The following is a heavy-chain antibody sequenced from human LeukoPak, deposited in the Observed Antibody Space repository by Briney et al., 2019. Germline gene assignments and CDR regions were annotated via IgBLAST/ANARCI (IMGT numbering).Heavy chain of an antibody. J-gene: IGHJ6*03. CDR1: GVSISSSNYY. CDR2: IYSSGST. Sequence: SETLSLTCIVSGVSISSSNYYWGWIRQPPGKGLEWIGNIYSSGSTYYNASLKSRVTISVDTSRNQVSLKLSSVTAADTAVYYCARLEFGHMDVWGKGTTVTISS. CDR3: ARLEFGHMDV. V-gene: IGHV4-39*01. D-gene: IGHD3-16*01.